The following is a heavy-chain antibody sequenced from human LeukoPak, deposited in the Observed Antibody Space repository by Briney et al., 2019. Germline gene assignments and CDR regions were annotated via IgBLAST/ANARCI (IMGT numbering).Heavy chain of an antibody. CDR1: GGSFSGYY. CDR3: ARGRLAMVRGPYYFDY. V-gene: IGHV4-34*01. Sequence: PSGTLSLTCAVYGGSFSGYYWSWLRQPPGKGLEWIGEINHSGSTNYNPSLKSRVTISVDTSKNQFSLKLSSVTAADTAVYYCARGRLAMVRGPYYFDYWGQGTLVTVSS. CDR2: INHSGST. D-gene: IGHD3-10*01. J-gene: IGHJ4*02.